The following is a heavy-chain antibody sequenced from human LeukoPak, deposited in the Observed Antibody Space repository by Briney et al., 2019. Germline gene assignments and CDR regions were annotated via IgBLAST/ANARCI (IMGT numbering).Heavy chain of an antibody. CDR2: TNLHGTAV. CDR1: GLIFSNYW. V-gene: IGHV3-74*01. CDR3: ASAYTYVRLGDH. J-gene: IGHJ4*02. Sequence: PGGSLRLSCAVSGLIFSNYWMHWVRQAPGKGLVWVARTNLHGTAVDYADSVKGRFIISRENAKNTLFLQMNSLRVEDTAVYYCASAYTYVRLGDHWGQGTLVTASS. D-gene: IGHD3-16*01.